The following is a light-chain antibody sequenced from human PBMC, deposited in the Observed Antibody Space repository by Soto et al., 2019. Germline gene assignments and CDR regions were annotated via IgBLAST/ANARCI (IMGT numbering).Light chain of an antibody. Sequence: DIQMTQSPSTLSASVGDRVTITCRASQSISSWLAWYQQKPGKAPKLLIYDASRLESGVPSRFSGSGSGTEFTLTISSLQPDEFATYYCQQYNSYRRTFGQGTKVEIK. J-gene: IGKJ1*01. V-gene: IGKV1-5*01. CDR3: QQYNSYRRT. CDR1: QSISSW. CDR2: DAS.